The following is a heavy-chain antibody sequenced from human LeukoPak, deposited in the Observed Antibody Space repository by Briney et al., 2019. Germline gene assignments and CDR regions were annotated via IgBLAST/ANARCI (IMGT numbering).Heavy chain of an antibody. CDR3: AKRGDCSGTCTYDY. J-gene: IGHJ4*02. CDR2: VGGRGVKT. CDR1: GFTFSNYA. Sequence: SGGSLRLSCAASGFTFSNYAIHWVRQASGKGLEWVSIVGGRGVKTYYADSVKGRFTISRDNSKNTVYLQMNSLRAEDTAVYYCAKRGDCSGTCTYDYWGQGTLVTVSS. V-gene: IGHV3-23*01. D-gene: IGHD2-2*01.